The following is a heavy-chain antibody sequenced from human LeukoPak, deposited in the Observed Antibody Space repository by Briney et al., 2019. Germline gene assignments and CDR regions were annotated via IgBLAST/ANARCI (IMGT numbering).Heavy chain of an antibody. J-gene: IGHJ6*02. CDR3: ASAVTTNNYYYYYGMDV. CDR1: GFTVSSNY. D-gene: IGHD4-17*01. V-gene: IGHV3-66*01. CDR2: IYSGGST. Sequence: PGGSLRLSCAASGFTVSSNYMSWVRQAPGKGLEWVSVIYSGGSTYYADSVKGRFTISRDNSKNTLYLRMNSLRAEDTAVYYCASAVTTNNYYYYYGMDVWGQGTTVTVSS.